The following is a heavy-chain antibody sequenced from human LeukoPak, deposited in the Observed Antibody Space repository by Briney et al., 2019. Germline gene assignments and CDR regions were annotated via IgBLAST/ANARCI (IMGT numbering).Heavy chain of an antibody. Sequence: GGSLRLSCAASGFTFSSYSMNWVRQAPGKGLEWVSYISSSSSTINYADSVKGRFTISRDNAKNSLYLQMNSLRAEDTAVYYCARIAGGFDYWGRGTLVTVSS. V-gene: IGHV3-48*01. D-gene: IGHD1-14*01. CDR3: ARIAGGFDY. CDR2: ISSSSSTI. CDR1: GFTFSSYS. J-gene: IGHJ4*02.